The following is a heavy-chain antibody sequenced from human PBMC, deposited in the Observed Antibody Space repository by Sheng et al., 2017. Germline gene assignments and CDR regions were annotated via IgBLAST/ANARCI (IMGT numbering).Heavy chain of an antibody. D-gene: IGHD1-26*01. J-gene: IGHJ6*02. V-gene: IGHV3-15*01. CDR2: IKSETDGGTT. CDR1: GFSFSITW. Sequence: EVRLVESGGGLIKPGGSLRLSCAASGFSFSITWMSWVRQAPGKGLEWVGRIKSETDGGTTDYAAPLKGRFTISRDNSKDMLFLQMNSLKTEDSAVYYCTTDQVGFVMDVWGRGTTVIVSS. CDR3: TTDQVGFVMDV.